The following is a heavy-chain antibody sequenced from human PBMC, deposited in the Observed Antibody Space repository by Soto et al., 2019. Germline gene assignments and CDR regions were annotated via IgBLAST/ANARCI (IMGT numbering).Heavy chain of an antibody. J-gene: IGHJ6*02. CDR2: INAGNGNT. D-gene: IGHD2-2*03. CDR1: GYTFTSYA. Sequence: SVKVSCKASGYTFTSYAMHWVRQAPGQRLEWMGWINAGNGNTKYSQKFQGRVTITRDTSASTAYMELSSPRSEDTAVYYCASGYCSSTSCYYYYYGMDVWGQGTTVTVYS. V-gene: IGHV1-3*01. CDR3: ASGYCSSTSCYYYYYGMDV.